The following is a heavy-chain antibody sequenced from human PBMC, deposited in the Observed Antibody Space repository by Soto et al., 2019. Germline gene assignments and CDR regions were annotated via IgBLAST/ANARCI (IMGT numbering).Heavy chain of an antibody. CDR3: TRDLRGSGRRERGPGY. Sequence: GGSLRLSCTASGFTFGDYAMSWFRQAPGKGLEWVGFIRSKAYGGTTEYAASVKGRFTISRDDSKSIAYLQMNSLKTEDTAVYYCTRDLRGSGRRERGPGYWGQGTLVTVSS. CDR1: GFTFGDYA. CDR2: IRSKAYGGTT. V-gene: IGHV3-49*03. D-gene: IGHD3-10*01. J-gene: IGHJ4*02.